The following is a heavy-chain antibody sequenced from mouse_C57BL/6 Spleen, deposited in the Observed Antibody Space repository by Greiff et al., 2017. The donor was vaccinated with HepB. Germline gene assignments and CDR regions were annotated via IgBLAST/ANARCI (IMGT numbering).Heavy chain of an antibody. CDR3: ARDAAGRAMDY. V-gene: IGHV7-1*01. J-gene: IGHJ4*01. CDR2: SRNKANDYTT. CDR1: GFTFSDFY. Sequence: EVMLVESGGGLVQSGRSLRLSCATSGFTFSDFYMEWVRQAPGKGLEWIAASRNKANDYTTEYSASVKGRFIVSRDTSQSILYLQMNALRAEDTAIYYCARDAAGRAMDYWGQGTSVTISS.